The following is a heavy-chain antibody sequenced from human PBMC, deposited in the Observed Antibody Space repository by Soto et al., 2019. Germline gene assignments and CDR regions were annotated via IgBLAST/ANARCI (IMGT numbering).Heavy chain of an antibody. D-gene: IGHD1-26*01. CDR3: ASSSSGPYSRPLRFDY. J-gene: IGHJ4*02. Sequence: SETLSLTCTVSGGSISSSSYYWGWIRQPPGKGLEWIGSIYYSGSTYYNPSLKSRVTISVDTSKNQFSLKLSSVTAADTAVYYCASSSSGPYSRPLRFDYWGQGTLVTVSS. V-gene: IGHV4-39*01. CDR2: IYYSGST. CDR1: GGSISSSSYY.